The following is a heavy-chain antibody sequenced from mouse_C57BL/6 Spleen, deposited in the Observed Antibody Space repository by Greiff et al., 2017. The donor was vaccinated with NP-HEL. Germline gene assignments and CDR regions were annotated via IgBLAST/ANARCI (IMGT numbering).Heavy chain of an antibody. CDR3: ARRREYYGSSSPDYAMDY. J-gene: IGHJ4*01. D-gene: IGHD1-1*01. Sequence: QVQLQQSGTELVKPGASVKLSCKASGYTFTSYWMHWVKQRPGQGLEWIGNINPSNGGTNYNEKFKSKATLTVDQSSSTAYMQLSSLTSEDSAVYYCARRREYYGSSSPDYAMDYWGQGTSVTVSS. V-gene: IGHV1-53*01. CDR2: INPSNGGT. CDR1: GYTFTSYW.